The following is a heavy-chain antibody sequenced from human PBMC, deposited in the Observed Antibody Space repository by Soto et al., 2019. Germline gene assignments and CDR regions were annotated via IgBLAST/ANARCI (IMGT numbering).Heavy chain of an antibody. J-gene: IGHJ3*02. D-gene: IGHD3-22*01. Sequence: PGGSLRLSCAASGFTFSSYAMSWVRQAPGKGLEWVSVISNDGNYKYYAESVKGRFTISRENSKNTLYLQLNSLRAEDTAVYYCAKGAYPGTVAHDRFAFDIWGQGTVVTVSS. CDR1: GFTFSSYA. CDR2: ISNDGNYK. CDR3: AKGAYPGTVAHDRFAFDI. V-gene: IGHV3-30*18.